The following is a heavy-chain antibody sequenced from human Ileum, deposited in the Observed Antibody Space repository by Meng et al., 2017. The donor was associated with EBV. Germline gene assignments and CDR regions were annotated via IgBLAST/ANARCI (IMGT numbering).Heavy chain of an antibody. J-gene: IGHJ4*02. CDR3: ARTAVAVMQGGYYFDY. Sequence: QGQPQESVPGLVKPSETLSLTCTVSGGSVSSATPYWSWVRQPPGKGLEWIGYLYYTGGTNSNPSLKSRVTILVDTSQNLFSLKLTSVTAADTAVYYCARTAVAVMQGGYYFDYWGQGALVTVSS. V-gene: IGHV4-61*01. CDR2: LYYTGGT. D-gene: IGHD3-16*01. CDR1: GGSVSSATPY.